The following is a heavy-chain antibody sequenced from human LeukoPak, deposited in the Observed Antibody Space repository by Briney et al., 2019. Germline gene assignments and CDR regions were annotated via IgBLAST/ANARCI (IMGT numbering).Heavy chain of an antibody. J-gene: IGHJ4*02. CDR3: VGGAVYYFDC. CDR2: IRNKANSYTT. Sequence: GGSLRLSCAASGFTFTAYLMSWVRQAPGKGLEWVGRIRNKANSYTTEYAASVKGRFTVSRDNSKNSLYLQMNSLKTEDTAVYYCVGGAVYYFDCWGQGTLVTVSS. CDR1: GFTFTAYL. V-gene: IGHV3-72*01.